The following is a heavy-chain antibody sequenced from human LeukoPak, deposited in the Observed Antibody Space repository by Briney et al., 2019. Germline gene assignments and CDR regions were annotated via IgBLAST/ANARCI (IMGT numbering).Heavy chain of an antibody. CDR2: MHPNSGNT. V-gene: IGHV1-8*01. J-gene: IGHJ6*03. Sequence: ASVTVSRKASGYTFTSYDINWVRQAPAQGLEWMGWMHPNSGNTGYAQKFQGRVTMTRNTSISTAYMELGSLRSEDTVVYYCARGGCYYNYYMDVWGKGTTVTVSS. CDR3: ARGGCYYNYYMDV. CDR1: GYTFTSYD.